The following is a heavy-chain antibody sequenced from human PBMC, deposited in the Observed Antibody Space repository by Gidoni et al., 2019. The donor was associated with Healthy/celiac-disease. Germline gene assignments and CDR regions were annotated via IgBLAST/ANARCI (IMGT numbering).Heavy chain of an antibody. CDR1: GYTFTGYY. CDR3: IADRPGMDV. V-gene: IGHV1-2*02. Sequence: QVQLVQSGTEVKKPGASVKVSCRASGYTFTGYYIHWVRQAPGQGLEWMGWINPNSGGTNYAQKFQGRVIMTRDTSISTAYMELIRLRSDDTAIYYCIADRPGMDVWGQGTAVTVSS. J-gene: IGHJ6*02. D-gene: IGHD2-15*01. CDR2: INPNSGGT.